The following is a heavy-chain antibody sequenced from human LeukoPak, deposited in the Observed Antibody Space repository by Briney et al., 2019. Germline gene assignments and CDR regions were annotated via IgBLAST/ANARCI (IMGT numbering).Heavy chain of an antibody. CDR3: ARHRRGYSYGGGIFDY. J-gene: IGHJ4*02. Sequence: HGESLKISCKGSGYSFTSYWIGWVRQMPGKGLEWMGIIYPGDSDTRYSLSFQGQVTISADKSIGTAYLQWSSLKASDTAMYYCARHRRGYSYGGGIFDYWGQGTLVTVSS. CDR1: GYSFTSYW. CDR2: IYPGDSDT. V-gene: IGHV5-51*01. D-gene: IGHD5-18*01.